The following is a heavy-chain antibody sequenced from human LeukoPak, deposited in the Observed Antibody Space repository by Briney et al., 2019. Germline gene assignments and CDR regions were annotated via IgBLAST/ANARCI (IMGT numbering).Heavy chain of an antibody. CDR3: ARGRYYYYGMDV. Sequence: PSETLSLTCTVSGGSISSYYWSWIRQPPGKGLEWIGYIYYSGSTNYNPSLKSRVTISVDTSKNQFSLKLSSVTAADTAVYYCARGRYYYYGMDVWGQGTTATVSS. CDR2: IYYSGST. V-gene: IGHV4-59*08. J-gene: IGHJ6*02. CDR1: GGSISSYY.